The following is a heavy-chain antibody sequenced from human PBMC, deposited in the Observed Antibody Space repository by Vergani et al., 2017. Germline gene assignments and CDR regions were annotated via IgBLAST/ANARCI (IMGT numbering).Heavy chain of an antibody. CDR2: MYTSGHT. CDR3: ARASHCINCYSEGPNGPGYYYMDV. Sequence: QVQLQESGPGLLKPSQTLSLTCTVSGASVSRGTYYWTWIRQPAGKKLEWIVRMYTSGHTIYNPSLESRVTMSVDTSKNQFSLQLSSVTVADTAVYYCARASHCINCYSEGPNGPGYYYMDVWGKGTTVTVSS. D-gene: IGHD2-21*01. V-gene: IGHV4-61*02. J-gene: IGHJ6*03. CDR1: GASVSRGTYY.